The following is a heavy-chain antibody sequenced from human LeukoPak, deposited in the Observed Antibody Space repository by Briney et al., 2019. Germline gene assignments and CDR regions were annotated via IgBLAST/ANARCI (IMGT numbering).Heavy chain of an antibody. J-gene: IGHJ6*03. D-gene: IGHD3-10*01. CDR1: GYTFTSYA. CDR3: ARSGGSGGYYARYYYYYMDV. Sequence: ASVKVSCKASGYTFTSYAINWVRQAPGQGLEWMGWINTNTGNPTYVQGFTGRFVFSLDTSVSSAYLQISSLKAEDTAVYYCARSGGSGGYYARYYYYYMDVWGKGTTVTVSS. CDR2: INTNTGNP. V-gene: IGHV7-4-1*02.